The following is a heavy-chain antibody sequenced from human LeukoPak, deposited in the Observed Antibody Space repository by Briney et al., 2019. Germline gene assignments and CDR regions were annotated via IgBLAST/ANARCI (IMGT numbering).Heavy chain of an antibody. D-gene: IGHD3-3*01. Sequence: PSETLSLTCTVSGGSISSYYWSWIRQPPGKGLEWIGYIYYSGSTNYNPSLKSRVTISVDTSKNQFSLKLSSVTAADTAVYYCARGPTIFGVADDAFDIWGQGTVVAVSS. CDR2: IYYSGST. CDR1: GGSISSYY. V-gene: IGHV4-59*01. J-gene: IGHJ3*02. CDR3: ARGPTIFGVADDAFDI.